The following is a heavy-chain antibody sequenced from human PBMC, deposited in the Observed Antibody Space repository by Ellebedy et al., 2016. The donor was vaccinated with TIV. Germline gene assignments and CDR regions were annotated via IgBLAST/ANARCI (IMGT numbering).Heavy chain of an antibody. D-gene: IGHD3-10*01. V-gene: IGHV3-74*01. Sequence: GESLKISCAASGFTFSDRWMHWVRQAPGKGLVWVSRISTHGTSTDYADSVKGRFTISRDNFKNTLYLQMNSLRAEDTAVYYCAREEYYGSVPGFFFDYWGQGTLVTVSS. CDR1: GFTFSDRW. CDR2: ISTHGTST. CDR3: AREEYYGSVPGFFFDY. J-gene: IGHJ4*02.